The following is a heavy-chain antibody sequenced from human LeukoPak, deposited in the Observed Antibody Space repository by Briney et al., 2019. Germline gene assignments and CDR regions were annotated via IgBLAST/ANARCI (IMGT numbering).Heavy chain of an antibody. CDR1: GGSYSGYY. V-gene: IGHV4-34*01. CDR2: INHSGST. Sequence: SETLSLTCAVYGGSYSGYYWSWIRQPPGKGLEWIGEINHSGSTNYNPSLKSRVTISVDTSKNQFSLKLSSVTAADTAVYYCARGLGGWLRLFDYWGQGTLVTVSS. CDR3: ARGLGGWLRLFDY. J-gene: IGHJ4*02. D-gene: IGHD6-19*01.